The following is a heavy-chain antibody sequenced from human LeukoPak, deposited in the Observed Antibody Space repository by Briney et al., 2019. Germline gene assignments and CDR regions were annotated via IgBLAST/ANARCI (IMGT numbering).Heavy chain of an antibody. Sequence: GASVTVSFTSAVYTFTIYDINWVGQAQGQGQEWMGWMNPNSGNTGYAQNFQGRVTMTRNTSISIAYMELSSLRSEDTAVYYCARGMGSGSYSAAYYFDYWGQGTLVTVSS. CDR3: ARGMGSGSYSAAYYFDY. V-gene: IGHV1-8*01. D-gene: IGHD3-22*01. CDR2: MNPNSGNT. CDR1: VYTFTIYD. J-gene: IGHJ4*02.